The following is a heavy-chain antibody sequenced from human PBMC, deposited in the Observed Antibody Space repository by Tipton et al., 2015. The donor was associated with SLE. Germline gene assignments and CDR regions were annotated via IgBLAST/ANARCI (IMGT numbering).Heavy chain of an antibody. CDR3: ARGAYTNYYYYMDV. CDR1: YGSISGYY. V-gene: IGHV4-59*01. D-gene: IGHD4-11*01. J-gene: IGHJ6*03. CDR2: VYYSGST. Sequence: TLSLTCTVSYGSISGYYWTWIRQPPGRGLQWVGSVYYSGSTNYNPSLKSRVTISVDTSKDQFSLRLNSVTAADTVVYYCARGAYTNYYYYMDVWGKGTTVTVSS.